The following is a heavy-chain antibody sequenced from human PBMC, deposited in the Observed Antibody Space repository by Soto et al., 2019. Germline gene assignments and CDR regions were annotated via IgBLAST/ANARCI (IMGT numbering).Heavy chain of an antibody. CDR3: ARGSGGSSYYYYGLDV. J-gene: IGHJ6*02. CDR2: IIPIFGTA. V-gene: IGHV1-69*12. Sequence: QVQLVQYGAEVKKPGSSVKVSCKASGGTFSSYAINWVRKAPGQGLEWMGGIIPIFGTANYAQKFQGRVTITADESTSTAYMELRSLRSEDTAVYYCARGSGGSSYYYYGLDVWGQGTTVTVSS. D-gene: IGHD2-15*01. CDR1: GGTFSSYA.